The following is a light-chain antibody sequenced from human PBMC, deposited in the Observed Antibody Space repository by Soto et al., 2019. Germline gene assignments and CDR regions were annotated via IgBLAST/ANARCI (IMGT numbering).Light chain of an antibody. CDR3: QQYGTSPRWT. Sequence: IVLTQSPGTLSLSPGERATLSCRASQNIGTYLAWYQHKPGQAPSVLIFVSSTRANGVPDRFSGSGSGTDFTLTISRLDPADFAVYYCQQYGTSPRWTFGQGTKVEIK. V-gene: IGKV3-20*01. CDR2: VSS. CDR1: QNIGTY. J-gene: IGKJ1*01.